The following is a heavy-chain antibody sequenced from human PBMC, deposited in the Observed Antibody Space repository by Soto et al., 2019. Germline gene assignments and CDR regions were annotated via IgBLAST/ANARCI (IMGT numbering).Heavy chain of an antibody. Sequence: ASVKVSCKASGYTFTSYGISWVRQAPGQGLEWMGWISAYNGNTNYAQKLQGRVTMTTDTSTSTAYMELRSLRSDDTAVYYCARAPNNKKPMDIVVVVAANSPAFDYWG. CDR3: ARAPNNKKPMDIVVVVAANSPAFDY. J-gene: IGHJ4*01. CDR1: GYTFTSYG. D-gene: IGHD2-15*01. CDR2: ISAYNGNT. V-gene: IGHV1-18*01.